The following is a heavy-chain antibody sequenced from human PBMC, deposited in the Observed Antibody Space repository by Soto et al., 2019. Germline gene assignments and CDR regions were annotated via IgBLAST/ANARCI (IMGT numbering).Heavy chain of an antibody. V-gene: IGHV1-8*01. CDR1: GYSFTNND. CDR3: ARMETFGSLNWFDP. CDR2: MNPGSGDT. D-gene: IGHD3-16*01. Sequence: QVQLVQSGAEVREPGASVKVSCKASGYSFTNNDVSWVRQATGQGLGWMGWMNPGSGDTGYAQKFQGRVTMTRDISIATAYMELRSLRSDDTAIYYCARMETFGSLNWFDPWGQGTLVTVSS. J-gene: IGHJ5*02.